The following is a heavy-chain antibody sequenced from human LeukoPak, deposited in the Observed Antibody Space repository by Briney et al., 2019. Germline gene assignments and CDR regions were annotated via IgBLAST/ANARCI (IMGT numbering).Heavy chain of an antibody. CDR1: GFAFSTYN. V-gene: IGHV3-74*01. CDR3: VKDLDFRADC. D-gene: IGHD2/OR15-2a*01. Sequence: GGSLRLSCAASGFAFSTYNMHWVRQTPGRGLVWVARINTDGTIIDYADSVQGRFTISRDNAKNTLYLQMNSLRAEDTALYYCVKDLDFRADCWGQGTLVTVSS. J-gene: IGHJ4*02. CDR2: INTDGTII.